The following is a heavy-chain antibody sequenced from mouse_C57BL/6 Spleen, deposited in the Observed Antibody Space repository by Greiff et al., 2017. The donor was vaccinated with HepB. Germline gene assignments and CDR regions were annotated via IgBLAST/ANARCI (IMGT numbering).Heavy chain of an antibody. CDR1: GYTFTSYW. J-gene: IGHJ1*03. D-gene: IGHD1-1*01. Sequence: VQLQQPGTELVKPGASVKLSCKASGYTFTSYWMHWVKQRPGQGLEWIGNINPSNGGTNYNEKFKSKATLTVDKSSSTAYMQLSSLTSEDSAVYYCARQNYYGPRRYFDVWGTGTTVTVSS. CDR2: INPSNGGT. V-gene: IGHV1-53*01. CDR3: ARQNYYGPRRYFDV.